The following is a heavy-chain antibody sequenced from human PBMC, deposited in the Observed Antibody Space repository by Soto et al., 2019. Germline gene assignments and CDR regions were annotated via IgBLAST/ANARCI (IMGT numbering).Heavy chain of an antibody. CDR1: GGTFSSYS. CDR2: IIPILGIT. CDR3: ARGVAPEIVAKNWFDP. Sequence: VQSGAEVKKPGSSVKVSCKASGGTFSSYSINWVRQAPGQGLEWMGRIIPILGITNYAQKFQGRVTITADKSTNTAYMELSSLRSEDTAVYYCARGVAPEIVAKNWFDPWGQGTLVSVSS. D-gene: IGHD5-12*01. V-gene: IGHV1-69*04. J-gene: IGHJ5*02.